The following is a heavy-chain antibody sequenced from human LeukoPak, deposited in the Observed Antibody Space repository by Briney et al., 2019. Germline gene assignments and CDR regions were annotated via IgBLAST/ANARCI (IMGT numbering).Heavy chain of an antibody. CDR2: TYYRSKWYN. V-gene: IGHV6-1*01. CDR3: ARVTMVRGVPRDYYYYYYVDV. J-gene: IGHJ6*03. CDR1: GDSVSSNSAA. D-gene: IGHD3-10*01. Sequence: SQTLSLTCAISGDSVSSNSAAWNWIRQSPSRGLEWLGRTYYRSKWYNDYAVSVKSRITINPDTSKNQFSLQLNSVTPEDTAVYYCARVTMVRGVPRDYYYYYYVDVWGKGTTVTVSS.